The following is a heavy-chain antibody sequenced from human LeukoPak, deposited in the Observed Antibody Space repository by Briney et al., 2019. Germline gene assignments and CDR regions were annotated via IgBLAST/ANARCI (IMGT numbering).Heavy chain of an antibody. CDR2: INPNSGGT. J-gene: IGHJ4*02. CDR1: GYTFTGYY. CDR3: ARVSSGGSSGYLFGY. D-gene: IGHD3-22*01. V-gene: IGHV1-2*06. Sequence: ASVKVSCKASGYTFTGYYMHWVRQAPGQGLEWMGRINPNSGGTNYAQKFQGRVTMTRDTSISTAYMELSRLRSDDTAVYYCARVSSGGSSGYLFGYWGQGTLVTVSS.